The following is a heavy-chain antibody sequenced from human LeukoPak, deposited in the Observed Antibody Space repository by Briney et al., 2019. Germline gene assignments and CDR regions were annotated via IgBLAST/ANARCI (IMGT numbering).Heavy chain of an antibody. CDR2: ISWRSSDI. J-gene: IGHJ4*02. Sequence: GGSLRLSCVASGFTLSSYNMKWVRQAPGKRLEWVSSISWRSSDIEYADSVKGRFTISRDNSKNTLYLQMNSLRAEDTAVYYCAKDNSPIVGALDYWGQGTLVTVSS. V-gene: IGHV3-21*04. CDR3: AKDNSPIVGALDY. CDR1: GFTLSSYN. D-gene: IGHD1-26*01.